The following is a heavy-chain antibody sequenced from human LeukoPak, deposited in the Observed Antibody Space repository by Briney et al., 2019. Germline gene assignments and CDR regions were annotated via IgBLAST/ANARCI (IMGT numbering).Heavy chain of an antibody. Sequence: GESLKISCKGSGYIFTSCWIGWVRQMPGKGLEWMGIIYPADSDTRYSPSFQGQVTISADKSISTAYLQWSSLKASDAAMYYCARLYYGGKGSFDYWGQGTLVTVSS. J-gene: IGHJ4*02. CDR3: ARLYYGGKGSFDY. V-gene: IGHV5-51*01. CDR2: IYPADSDT. CDR1: GYIFTSCW. D-gene: IGHD4-23*01.